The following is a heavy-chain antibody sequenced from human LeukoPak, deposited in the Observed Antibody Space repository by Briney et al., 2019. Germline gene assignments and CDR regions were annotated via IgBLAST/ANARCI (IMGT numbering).Heavy chain of an antibody. Sequence: PGGSLRLSCAASGFTFSSYSMNWVRQAPGKGLEWVSSISSSSSYIYYADSVKGRFTISRDNAKNSLYLQMNSLRAEDTAVYYCARAGTEMRYCSSTSCSYRFDPWGQGTLVTVSS. D-gene: IGHD2-2*01. CDR1: GFTFSSYS. J-gene: IGHJ5*02. V-gene: IGHV3-21*01. CDR2: ISSSSSYI. CDR3: ARAGTEMRYCSSTSCSYRFDP.